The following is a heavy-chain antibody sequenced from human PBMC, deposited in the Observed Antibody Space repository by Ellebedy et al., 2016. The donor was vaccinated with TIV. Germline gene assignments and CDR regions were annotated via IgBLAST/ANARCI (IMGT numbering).Heavy chain of an antibody. J-gene: IGHJ4*02. CDR3: AQSDY. Sequence: SETLSLXXAVYGGSFSGYYWSWIRQPPGKGLEWIGEINHSGSTNYNPSLKSRVTISVDTSKNQFSLKLSSVTAADTAVYYCAQSDYWGQGTLVTVSS. CDR1: GGSFSGYY. V-gene: IGHV4-34*01. CDR2: INHSGST.